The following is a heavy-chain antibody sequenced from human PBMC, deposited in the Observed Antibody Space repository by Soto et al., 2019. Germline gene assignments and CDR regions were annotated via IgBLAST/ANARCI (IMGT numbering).Heavy chain of an antibody. CDR1: GGTIRGPDW. D-gene: IGHD6-19*01. V-gene: IGHV4-4*02. CDR3: ARGRGRYSSGWSWFDP. CDR2: IFQSGST. Sequence: SETLSLTFGVSGGTIRGPDWWTWVRQPPGKGLEWIGEIFQSGSTNYTPSLESLVTISVDKSKNQFSLTLTSVTAADTAVYFCARGRGRYSSGWSWFDPWGQGILVTVSS. J-gene: IGHJ5*02.